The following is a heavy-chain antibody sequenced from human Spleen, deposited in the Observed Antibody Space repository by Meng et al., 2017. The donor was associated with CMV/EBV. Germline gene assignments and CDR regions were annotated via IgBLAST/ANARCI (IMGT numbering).Heavy chain of an antibody. Sequence: ASVKVSCKASGYTFSGYYIHWVRQAPGQGLEWMGWISPNSGGIHYAQKFQGRVTMTRDTSISTAYMDLSRLRSDDTAVFYCARGDAGSNYYGMDVWGQGTTVTVSS. J-gene: IGHJ6*02. CDR1: GYTFSGYY. CDR3: ARGDAGSNYYGMDV. V-gene: IGHV1-2*02. CDR2: ISPNSGGI. D-gene: IGHD6-13*01.